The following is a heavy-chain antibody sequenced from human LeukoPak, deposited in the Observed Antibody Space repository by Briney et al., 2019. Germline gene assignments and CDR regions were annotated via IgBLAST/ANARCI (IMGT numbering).Heavy chain of an antibody. J-gene: IGHJ6*02. CDR3: AKDLPYYDFWSGYYPNYYYYGIDV. Sequence: PGGSLRLSCAASGFTFSSYAMSWVRQAPGKGLEWVSAISGSGGSTYYADSVKGRFTISRDNSKNTLYLQMNSLRAEDTAVYYCAKDLPYYDFWSGYYPNYYYYGIDVWGQGTTVTVSS. CDR2: ISGSGGST. D-gene: IGHD3-3*01. V-gene: IGHV3-23*01. CDR1: GFTFSSYA.